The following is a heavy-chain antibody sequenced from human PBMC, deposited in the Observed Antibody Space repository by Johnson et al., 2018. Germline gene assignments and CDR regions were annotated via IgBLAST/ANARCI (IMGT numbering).Heavy chain of an antibody. J-gene: IGHJ6*03. Sequence: VQLQESGGGVVQXGRSLRLXCAASGFTFSSYAMSWVRQAPGKGLEWVSAIRGSGGSTYYADSVKGRFTISRDNSKNTLSLQMNSLRAEDTAVYYCARDRDYYMDVWGKGTTVTVSS. V-gene: IGHV3-23*01. CDR2: IRGSGGST. CDR1: GFTFSSYA. CDR3: ARDRDYYMDV.